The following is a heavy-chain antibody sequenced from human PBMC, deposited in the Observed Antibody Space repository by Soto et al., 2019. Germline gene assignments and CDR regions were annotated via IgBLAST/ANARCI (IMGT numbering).Heavy chain of an antibody. CDR1: GFTFSNYA. CDR3: TKNYYFDS. J-gene: IGHJ4*02. CDR2: INIVGGGT. Sequence: EVQLLESGGGLVQPGGSLRLSCVASGFTFSNYAMSWVRQAPAKAPEWVSSINIVGGGTNYADSVRGRFAMSRDDSTNTVFLQMNSLRADDTAVYYCTKNYYFDSWGQGTLVTVSS. V-gene: IGHV3-23*01.